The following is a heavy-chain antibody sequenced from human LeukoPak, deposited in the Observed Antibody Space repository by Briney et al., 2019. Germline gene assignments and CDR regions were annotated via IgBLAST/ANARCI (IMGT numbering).Heavy chain of an antibody. CDR1: EFTFSTYT. Sequence: GGSLRLSCAASEFTFSTYTINWVRQAPGKGLEWVSSISSSGSYIYYADSVKGRFTISRDNAKNSLYLQMNSLRAEDTAVYYCARGRYCTNGVCSGDYWGQGTLVTVSS. CDR2: ISSSGSYI. CDR3: ARGRYCTNGVCSGDY. J-gene: IGHJ4*02. V-gene: IGHV3-21*01. D-gene: IGHD2-8*01.